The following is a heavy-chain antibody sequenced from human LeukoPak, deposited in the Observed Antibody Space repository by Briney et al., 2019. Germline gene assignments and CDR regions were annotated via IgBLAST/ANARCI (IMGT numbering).Heavy chain of an antibody. J-gene: IGHJ3*02. D-gene: IGHD3-10*01. V-gene: IGHV3-30*02. Sequence: PGGSLRLSCAASGFTFSSYGMHWVRQAPGKGLEWVAFIRYEGSNKYYADSVKGRFTISRDNSKNTLYLQMNSLRAEDTAVYYCAKALLWFGELFEPRDAFDIWGQGTMVTVSS. CDR3: AKALLWFGELFEPRDAFDI. CDR1: GFTFSSYG. CDR2: IRYEGSNK.